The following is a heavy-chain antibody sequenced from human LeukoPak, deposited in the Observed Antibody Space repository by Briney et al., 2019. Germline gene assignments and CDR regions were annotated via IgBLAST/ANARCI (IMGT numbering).Heavy chain of an antibody. CDR1: GFTFSSYS. V-gene: IGHV3-21*01. CDR3: ARDAGSGTYYFDY. CDR2: ISSSSSYI. J-gene: IGHJ4*02. Sequence: GGSLRLSCAASGFTFSSYSMNWVRQAPGKGLEWVSSISSSSSYIYYADSVKGRFTISRDNAKNSLYPQMNSLRAEDTAVYYCARDAGSGTYYFDYWGQGTLVTVSS. D-gene: IGHD6-19*01.